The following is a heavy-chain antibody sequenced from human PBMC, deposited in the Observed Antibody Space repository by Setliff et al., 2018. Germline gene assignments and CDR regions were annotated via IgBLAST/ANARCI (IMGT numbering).Heavy chain of an antibody. Sequence: SETLSFTCAVSGGSISSSNWWRWVRQPPGKGLEWIGEIYHSGSTNYNPSLKSRVTISVDKSKNQFSLKLSSVTAADTAVYYCATNSGGNTIDAFDIWGQGTMVTVSS. D-gene: IGHD2-15*01. CDR1: GGSISSSNW. J-gene: IGHJ3*02. CDR2: IYHSGST. CDR3: ATNSGGNTIDAFDI. V-gene: IGHV4-4*02.